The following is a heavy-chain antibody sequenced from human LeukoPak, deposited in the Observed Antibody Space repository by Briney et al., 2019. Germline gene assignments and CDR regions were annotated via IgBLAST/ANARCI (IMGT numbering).Heavy chain of an antibody. V-gene: IGHV1-18*01. CDR2: ISAYNGNT. J-gene: IGHJ4*02. CDR1: GYTFTSYG. D-gene: IGHD6-13*01. Sequence: ASVKVSCKASGYTFTSYGISWVRQAPGQGLEWMGWISAYNGNTNYAQKLQGRVTMTTDTSTSTAYMELRSLRSDDTAVYYCARGNSSSWYGWYFDYWGQGTLVTVSS. CDR3: ARGNSSSWYGWYFDY.